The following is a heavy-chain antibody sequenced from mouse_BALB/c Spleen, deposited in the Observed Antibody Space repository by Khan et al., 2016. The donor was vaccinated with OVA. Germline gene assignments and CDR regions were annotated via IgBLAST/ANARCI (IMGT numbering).Heavy chain of an antibody. CDR2: IYPGSDNA. Sequence: QVQLQQSGPELVKPGASVKMSCKASGYTFTYYVITWVKQRTGQGLEWIGEIYPGSDNAYYNERFKGKATLTADKSSNTTHMQLSSLTSEDSAVYFGARGDDYYVYVDYWGQGTTLTVSS. CDR1: GYTFTYYV. D-gene: IGHD2-3*01. J-gene: IGHJ2*01. V-gene: IGHV1-81*01. CDR3: ARGDDYYVYVDY.